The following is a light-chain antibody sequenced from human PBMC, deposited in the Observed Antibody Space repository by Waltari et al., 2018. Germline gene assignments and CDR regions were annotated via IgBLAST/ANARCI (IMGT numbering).Light chain of an antibody. Sequence: QTVVTQEPSLSVSPGGTVTLTCGLSSGSVSAAHYPYWFQQAPGQAPHTLTFYTTTRSSGLPDRFSGSILYNKAALTSTGAQAEDECDYYCALSMGSGIWVFGGGTKLTVL. J-gene: IGLJ3*02. V-gene: IGLV8-61*01. CDR2: YTT. CDR1: SGSVSAAHY. CDR3: ALSMGSGIWV.